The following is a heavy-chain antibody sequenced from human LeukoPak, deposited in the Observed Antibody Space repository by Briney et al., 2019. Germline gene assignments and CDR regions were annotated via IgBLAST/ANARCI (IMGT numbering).Heavy chain of an antibody. Sequence: SQTLSLTCTVSGGSISSGGYYWSWIRQHPGKGLEWIGYIYYSGSTYYNPSLKSRVTISVDTSKNQFSLKLSSVTAADTAVYYCARVPFKFGYDSSGYPLQALTFADWGQGTLVTVSS. CDR2: IYYSGST. J-gene: IGHJ4*02. CDR3: ARVPFKFGYDSSGYPLQALTFAD. V-gene: IGHV4-31*03. CDR1: GGSISSGGYY. D-gene: IGHD3-22*01.